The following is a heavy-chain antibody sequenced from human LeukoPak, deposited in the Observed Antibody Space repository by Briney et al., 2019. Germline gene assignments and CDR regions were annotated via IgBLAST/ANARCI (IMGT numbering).Heavy chain of an antibody. J-gene: IGHJ4*02. Sequence: TGGSLRLSCAASGFTFSTYAMHWVRQAPGKGLEWVAVISYDAYNKYYADSVKGRFTISRDNSKNTLYLQMNSLRAEDTAVYYWAKPGPPWTYFDYWGQGTLVTVPS. CDR2: ISYDAYNK. CDR1: GFTFSTYA. V-gene: IGHV3-30-3*02. D-gene: IGHD2-8*02. CDR3: AKPGPPWTYFDY.